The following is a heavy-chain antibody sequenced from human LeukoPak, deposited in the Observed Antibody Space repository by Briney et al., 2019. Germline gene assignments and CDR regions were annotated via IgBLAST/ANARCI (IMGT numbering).Heavy chain of an antibody. CDR2: ISGSGGST. D-gene: IGHD6-13*01. CDR1: GFTFSSYA. Sequence: GSLRLSCAASGFTFSSYAMSWVRQAPGKGLEWVSAISGSGGSTYYADSVKGRFTISRDNSKNTLYLQMNSPRAEDTAVYYCAKDRAAAGGTNWFDPWGQGTLVTVSS. V-gene: IGHV3-23*01. CDR3: AKDRAAAGGTNWFDP. J-gene: IGHJ5*02.